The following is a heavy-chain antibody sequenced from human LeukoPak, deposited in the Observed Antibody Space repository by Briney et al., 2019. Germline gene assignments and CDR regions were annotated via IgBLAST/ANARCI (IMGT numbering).Heavy chain of an antibody. Sequence: PGGSLRLSCAASGFTFRSYAMSWVRQAPGKGLEWVSGISGSGGSTYSADSVKGRFTISRDNSKNTLYLQINSLRAEDTAVYYCAKDRITMIVVVTDFDYWGQGTLVTVSS. V-gene: IGHV3-23*01. CDR1: GFTFRSYA. CDR2: ISGSGGST. CDR3: AKDRITMIVVVTDFDY. J-gene: IGHJ4*02. D-gene: IGHD3-22*01.